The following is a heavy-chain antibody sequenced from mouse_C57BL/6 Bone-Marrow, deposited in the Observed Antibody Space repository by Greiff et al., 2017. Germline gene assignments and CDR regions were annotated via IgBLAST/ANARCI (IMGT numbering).Heavy chain of an antibody. D-gene: IGHD3-2*01. Sequence: QVQLQQPGAELVMPGASVKLSCKASGYTFTSYWMHWVKQRPGQGLEWIGEIDPSDSYTNYNQKFKGKSTLTVDKSSSTAYMQLRSLTSEDSAVYYCAVDRGYAMDYWGQGTSVTVSS. CDR2: IDPSDSYT. J-gene: IGHJ4*01. CDR1: GYTFTSYW. CDR3: AVDRGYAMDY. V-gene: IGHV1-69*01.